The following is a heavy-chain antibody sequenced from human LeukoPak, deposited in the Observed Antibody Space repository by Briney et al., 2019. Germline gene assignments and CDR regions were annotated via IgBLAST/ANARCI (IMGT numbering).Heavy chain of an antibody. CDR2: IIPIFGTA. CDR1: GGTFSSYA. CDR3: ARLYGGNLDVGDY. J-gene: IGHJ4*02. V-gene: IGHV1-69*05. D-gene: IGHD4-23*01. Sequence: SVKVSXKASGGTFSSYAISWVRQAPGQGLEWMGRIIPIFGTANYAQKFQGRVTITTDESTSTAYMELSSLRSEDTAVYYCARLYGGNLDVGDYWGQGTLITVSS.